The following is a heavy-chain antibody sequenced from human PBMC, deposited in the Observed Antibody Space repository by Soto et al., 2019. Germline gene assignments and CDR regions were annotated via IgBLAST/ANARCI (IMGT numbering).Heavy chain of an antibody. CDR1: GFTFGDHY. V-gene: IGHV3-72*01. CDR2: TRDKTNSYTT. Sequence: EVQLVESGGALVQPGGSLRLSCAASGFTFGDHYMDWVRQAPGKGLEWVGRTRDKTNSYTTEYAASVKGRFTISRDDSKSSLYLQMNSLKTEDTAVYYCARVTVGTYYFAYWGQGTLVTVSS. D-gene: IGHD3-16*01. J-gene: IGHJ4*02. CDR3: ARVTVGTYYFAY.